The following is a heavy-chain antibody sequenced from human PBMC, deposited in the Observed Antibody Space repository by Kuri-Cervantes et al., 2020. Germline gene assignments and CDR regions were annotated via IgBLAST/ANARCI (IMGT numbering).Heavy chain of an antibody. D-gene: IGHD6-13*01. CDR2: ISSSSSYI. CDR3: ARDFTSRIGYSSSWYRTYYYYGIDV. V-gene: IGHV3-21*01. CDR1: GFTFSSYS. J-gene: IGHJ6*02. Sequence: GGSLRLSCAASGFTFSSYSMNWVRQAPGKGLEWVSSISSSSSYIYYADSVKGRFTISRDNAKNSLYLQMSSLRAEDTAVYYCARDFTSRIGYSSSWYRTYYYYGIDVWGQGTTVTVSS.